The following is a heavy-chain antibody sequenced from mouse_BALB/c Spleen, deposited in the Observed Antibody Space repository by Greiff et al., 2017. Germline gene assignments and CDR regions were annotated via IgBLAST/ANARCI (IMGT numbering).Heavy chain of an antibody. CDR2: ISYDGSN. V-gene: IGHV3-6*02. CDR3: ARSGYMLAY. J-gene: IGHJ3*01. Sequence: DVQLQESGPGLVKPSQSLSLTCSVTGYSITSGYYWNWIRQFPGNKLEWMGYISYDGSNNYNPSLKNRISITRDTSKNQFFLKLNSVTTEDTATYYCARSGYMLAYGGQGTLVTVSA. D-gene: IGHD1-2*01. CDR1: GYSITSGYY.